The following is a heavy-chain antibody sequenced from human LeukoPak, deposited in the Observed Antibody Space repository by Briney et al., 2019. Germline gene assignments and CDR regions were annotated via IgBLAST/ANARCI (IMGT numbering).Heavy chain of an antibody. D-gene: IGHD2-21*02. Sequence: GGSLRLSCTASGFTLSSYGMHWVRQAPGKGLEWVSYISSSSSTIYYADSVKGRFTISRDNAKNSLYLQMNSLRAEDTAVYYCASVDCGGDCYSEDAFDIWGQGTMVTVSS. V-gene: IGHV3-48*01. CDR2: ISSSSSTI. CDR3: ASVDCGGDCYSEDAFDI. CDR1: GFTLSSYG. J-gene: IGHJ3*02.